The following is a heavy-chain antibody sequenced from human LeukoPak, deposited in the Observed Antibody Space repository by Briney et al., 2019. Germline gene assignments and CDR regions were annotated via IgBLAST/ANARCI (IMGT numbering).Heavy chain of an antibody. CDR3: ARRRSYRYYMDV. CDR2: INHSGST. J-gene: IGHJ6*03. Sequence: PGGSLRLSCAASGFTFSSYWMSWVRQAPGKGLEWIGEINHSGSTNYNPSLKSRVTISVDTSKNQFSLKLSSVTAADTAVYYCARRRSYRYYMDVWGKGTTVTISS. CDR1: GFTFSSYW. V-gene: IGHV4-34*01. D-gene: IGHD1-26*01.